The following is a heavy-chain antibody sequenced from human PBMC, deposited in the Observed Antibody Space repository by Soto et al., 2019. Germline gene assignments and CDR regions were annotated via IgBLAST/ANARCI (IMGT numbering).Heavy chain of an antibody. J-gene: IGHJ4*02. D-gene: IGHD3-16*01. CDR1: GFNFDNYG. V-gene: IGHV3-30*18. CDR2: ITYDGSFQ. Sequence: VGSLRLSCQASGFNFDNYGMHWVGQAPGKGLEWVAVITYDGSFQYYADSVKGRFTISRYNSKNTLFLHLNTLKPEDTAVYHCAKDRVGGTFYTPLGFWGQGTLVTVSS. CDR3: AKDRVGGTFYTPLGF.